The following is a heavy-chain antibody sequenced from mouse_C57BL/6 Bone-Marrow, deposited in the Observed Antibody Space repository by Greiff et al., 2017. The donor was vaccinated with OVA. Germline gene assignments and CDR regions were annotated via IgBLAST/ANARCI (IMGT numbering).Heavy chain of an antibody. CDR2: IHPNSGST. D-gene: IGHD2-2*01. CDR3: ARSDGYDRAWFAY. Sequence: QVHVKQPGAELVKPGASVKLSCEASGYTFTSYWMHWVKQRPGQGLEWIGMIHPNSGSTNYNEKFKSKATLTVDKSSSTAYMQLSSLTSEDSAVYYCARSDGYDRAWFAYWGQGTLVTVSA. J-gene: IGHJ3*01. CDR1: GYTFTSYW. V-gene: IGHV1-64*01.